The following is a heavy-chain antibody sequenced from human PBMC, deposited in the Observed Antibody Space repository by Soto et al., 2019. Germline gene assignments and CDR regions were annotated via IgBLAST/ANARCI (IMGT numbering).Heavy chain of an antibody. CDR2: IDPSDSYT. Sequence: GESLKISCQGSGYSFTTYWISWVRQMPGKGLEWLGRIDPSDSYTNYSPSFQGHVTISADKSISTAYLQWSSLKASDTAMYYCARLKLRYFDWSRYYYYGMDVWGQGTTVTVSS. J-gene: IGHJ6*02. CDR1: GYSFTTYW. V-gene: IGHV5-10-1*01. D-gene: IGHD3-9*01. CDR3: ARLKLRYFDWSRYYYYGMDV.